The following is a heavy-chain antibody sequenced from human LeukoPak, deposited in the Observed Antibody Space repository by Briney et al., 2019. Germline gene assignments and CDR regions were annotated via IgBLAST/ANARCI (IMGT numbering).Heavy chain of an antibody. CDR1: GYTFTGYY. Sequence: ASVKVSCKASGYTFTGYYMHWVRQAPGQGLEWMGWISPSSGGTNYAQKFQVRVTMTRATSISTADMELSRLRSDDTAVYYCAISLSKFGELLSHDAFDIWGQGTMVTVSS. J-gene: IGHJ3*02. CDR3: AISLSKFGELLSHDAFDI. V-gene: IGHV1-2*02. CDR2: ISPSSGGT. D-gene: IGHD3-10*02.